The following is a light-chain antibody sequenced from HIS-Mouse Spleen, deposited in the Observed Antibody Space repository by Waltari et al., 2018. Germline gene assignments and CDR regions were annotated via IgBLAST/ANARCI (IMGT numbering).Light chain of an antibody. CDR2: DDS. J-gene: IGLJ2*01. V-gene: IGLV3-21*02. CDR1: HIGSKS. CDR3: QVWDSSSDHVV. Sequence: SYVLTQPPSVSVAPGQTARITCGGNHIGSKSVHWYQHKPGKAPGLVVYDDSDRPSGIPERFSGSNSGNTATLTISRVEAGDEADYYCQVWDSSSDHVVFGGGTKLTVL.